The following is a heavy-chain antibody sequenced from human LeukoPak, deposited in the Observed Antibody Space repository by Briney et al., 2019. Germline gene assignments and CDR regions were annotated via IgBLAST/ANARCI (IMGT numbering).Heavy chain of an antibody. CDR1: GGSISGSTYH. V-gene: IGHV4-39*07. D-gene: IGHD2-8*01. J-gene: IGHJ3*02. Sequence: SETLSLTCTVSGGSISGSTYHWGWIRQPPGKGLEWIGNIFDSGSTKYNPSFKSRVAISVDTSKNQFSLKLSSVTAADTALYYCARDLGYCTNGVCFVAFDIWGRGSMVAVSS. CDR3: ARDLGYCTNGVCFVAFDI. CDR2: IFDSGST.